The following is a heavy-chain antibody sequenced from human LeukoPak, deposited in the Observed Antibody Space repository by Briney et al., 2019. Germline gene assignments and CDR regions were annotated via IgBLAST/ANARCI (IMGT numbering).Heavy chain of an antibody. D-gene: IGHD3-3*01. CDR2: IYSGGST. CDR3: ARAVPEDFGVVAYYFDY. J-gene: IGHJ4*02. V-gene: IGHV3-53*01. Sequence: GGSLRLSCAASGFTVSSNYMSWVRQAPGKGLEWVSVIYSGGSTYYADSVKGRFTISRDNSKNTLYLQMNSLRAEDTAVYYCARAVPEDFGVVAYYFDYWGQGTLVTVSS. CDR1: GFTVSSNY.